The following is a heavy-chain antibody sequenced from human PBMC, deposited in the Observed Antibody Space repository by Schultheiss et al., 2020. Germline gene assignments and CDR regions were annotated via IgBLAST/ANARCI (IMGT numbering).Heavy chain of an antibody. CDR2: ISGSGGST. V-gene: IGHV3-23*01. CDR1: GFTFSSYG. Sequence: GGSLRLSCAASGFTFSSYGMHWVRQAPGKGLEWVSGISGSGGSTYYADSVKGRFTISRDNSKNTLYLQMNSLRGEDTAVYYCAKDLHTYYYDSSGYHDYWGQGSLVTGYS. D-gene: IGHD3-22*01. CDR3: AKDLHTYYYDSSGYHDY. J-gene: IGHJ4*02.